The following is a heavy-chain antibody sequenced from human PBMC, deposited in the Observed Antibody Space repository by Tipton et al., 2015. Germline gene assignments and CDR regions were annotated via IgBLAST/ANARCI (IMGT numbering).Heavy chain of an antibody. V-gene: IGHV4-34*01. J-gene: IGHJ4*02. Sequence: TLSLTCAVHGGSFSGYYWNWIRQAPGKGLEWIGEINHSGSTNYNPSLKSRVAISIDTSKNQFSLKLRSVTAADTAVYYCARSRYTVTPDSWGQGTLVTVSS. CDR3: ARSRYTVTPDS. D-gene: IGHD4-17*01. CDR2: INHSGST. CDR1: GGSFSGYY.